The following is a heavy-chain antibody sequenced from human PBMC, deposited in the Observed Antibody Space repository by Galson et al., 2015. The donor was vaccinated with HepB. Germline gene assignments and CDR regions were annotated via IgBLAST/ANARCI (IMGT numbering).Heavy chain of an antibody. CDR2: IKSITDGGTT. V-gene: IGHV3-15*01. J-gene: IGHJ5*02. CDR3: TTWGGDYVGH. D-gene: IGHD4-17*01. Sequence: LRLSCAASGFTFNTAWMSWVRQAPGKGLEWVAQIKSITDGGTTDYAAPVKGRFTISRDDSRNRLYLQLNSLKIEDTGVYYCTTWGGDYVGHWGQGTLVTVSS. CDR1: GFTFNTAW.